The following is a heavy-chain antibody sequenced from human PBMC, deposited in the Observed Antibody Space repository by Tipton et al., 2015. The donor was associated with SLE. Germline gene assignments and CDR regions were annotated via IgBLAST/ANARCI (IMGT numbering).Heavy chain of an antibody. Sequence: SLRLSCAASGFTFSSFSMNWVRQAPGRGLEWVSSISNSYIYYADSVKGRFSVSRDSANNSLYLQMNNLGAEDTAVYYCARRTETGAFDIWGQGTMVTVSS. V-gene: IGHV3-21*03. D-gene: IGHD1-14*01. CDR1: GFTFSSFS. CDR2: ISNSYI. CDR3: ARRTETGAFDI. J-gene: IGHJ3*02.